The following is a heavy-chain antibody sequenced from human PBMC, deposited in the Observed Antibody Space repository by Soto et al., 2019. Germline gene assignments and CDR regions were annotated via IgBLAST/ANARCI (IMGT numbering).Heavy chain of an antibody. Sequence: GGSLRLSCAASGFTFSSYAMSWVRQAPGKGLEWVSAISGSGGSTYYADSVKGRFTISRDNSKNTLYLQMNSLRAEDRGVYYCATGAYCYDSSGWFCDYWGQGTLVTVSS. V-gene: IGHV3-23*01. CDR2: ISGSGGST. J-gene: IGHJ4*02. CDR1: GFTFSSYA. CDR3: ATGAYCYDSSGWFCDY. D-gene: IGHD3-22*01.